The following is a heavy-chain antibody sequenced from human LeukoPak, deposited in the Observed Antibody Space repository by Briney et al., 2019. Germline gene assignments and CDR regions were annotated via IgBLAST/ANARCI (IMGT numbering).Heavy chain of an antibody. CDR2: ISGSGGST. CDR3: AKRDGYNGIDY. Sequence: GGSLRLSCAASGFTFSNSAMSWVRQAPGKGLEWVSSISGSGGSTFYADSVKGRFTISRDNSKNTLYLQMNSLRAEDTAVYYCAKRDGYNGIDYWGQGTLVTVSS. V-gene: IGHV3-23*01. J-gene: IGHJ4*02. D-gene: IGHD5-24*01. CDR1: GFTFSNSA.